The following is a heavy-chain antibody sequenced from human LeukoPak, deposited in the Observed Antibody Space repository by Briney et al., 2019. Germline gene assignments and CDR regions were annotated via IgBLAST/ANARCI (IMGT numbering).Heavy chain of an antibody. CDR3: ARVWPEFDP. CDR1: GFTFSSYS. J-gene: IGHJ5*02. D-gene: IGHD1-14*01. CDR2: ISSSGSTI. Sequence: GGSLRLSCAASGFTFSSYSMNWVRQAPGKGLEWVSYISSSGSTIYYADSVKGRFTISRDNAKNSLYLQMNSLRAEDTAVYYCARVWPEFDPWGQGTLVTVSS. V-gene: IGHV3-48*04.